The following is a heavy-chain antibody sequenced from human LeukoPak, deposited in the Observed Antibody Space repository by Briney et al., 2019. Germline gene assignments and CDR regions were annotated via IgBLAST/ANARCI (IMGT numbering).Heavy chain of an antibody. CDR3: ARNYNYGSGGSCYHYYFHY. CDR2: IIPIFGTA. J-gene: IGHJ4*01. D-gene: IGHD2-15*01. Sequence: EASVKVSCKASGGTFSSYAISWVRQAPGQGLEWMGGIIPIFGTANYAQKFQGRVTITTDESTSTAYMELRSLRSEDTAVYYCARNYNYGSGGSCYHYYFHYWGQGTLVTVSS. CDR1: GGTFSSYA. V-gene: IGHV1-69*05.